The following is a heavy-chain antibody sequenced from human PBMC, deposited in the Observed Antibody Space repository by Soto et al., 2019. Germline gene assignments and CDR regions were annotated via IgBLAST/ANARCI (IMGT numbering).Heavy chain of an antibody. J-gene: IGHJ4*02. CDR2: INHSGST. D-gene: IGHD2-15*01. Sequence: SESLTLPCAVYGWSFSGYYWSWIRQPPGKGLEWIGEINHSGSTNYNPSLKSRVTISVDTSKNQFSLKLSPVTAADTAVYYCARDVGLRYCSGGSCYYFDYWGQGTLVTVSS. V-gene: IGHV4-34*01. CDR3: ARDVGLRYCSGGSCYYFDY. CDR1: GWSFSGYY.